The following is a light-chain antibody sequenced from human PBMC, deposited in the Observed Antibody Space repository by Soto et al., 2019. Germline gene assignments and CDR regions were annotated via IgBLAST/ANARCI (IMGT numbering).Light chain of an antibody. Sequence: QSALTQPPSASGSPGQSVTISCTGTLSDIGAYDLVSWYQQYPGKAPKLIIFEVSNRPSGISSRFSGSKSGNTASLTISGLQAEDEADYYCASYTSSSTSVIFGRGTKLTVL. J-gene: IGLJ2*01. CDR3: ASYTSSSTSVI. CDR1: LSDIGAYDL. CDR2: EVS. V-gene: IGLV2-14*01.